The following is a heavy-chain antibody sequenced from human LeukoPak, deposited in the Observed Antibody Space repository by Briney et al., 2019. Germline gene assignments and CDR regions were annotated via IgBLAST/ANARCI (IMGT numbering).Heavy chain of an antibody. J-gene: IGHJ3*02. Sequence: SGPTLVNPTQTLILTCTFSGFSLSTSGMCVSWIRQPPGKALEWLARIDRDDDKYYSTSLKTRLTISKDTSKNQVVLTMTNMDPVDTATYYCARIPGPRGPYDAFDIWGQGTMVTVSS. CDR1: GFSLSTSGMC. V-gene: IGHV2-70*11. CDR3: ARIPGPRGPYDAFDI. D-gene: IGHD1-14*01. CDR2: IDRDDDK.